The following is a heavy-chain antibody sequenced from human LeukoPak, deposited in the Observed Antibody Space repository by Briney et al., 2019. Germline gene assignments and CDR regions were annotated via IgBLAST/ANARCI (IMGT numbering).Heavy chain of an antibody. D-gene: IGHD3-22*01. V-gene: IGHV1-24*01. CDR2: FDPEDGET. CDR1: GYTLTELS. CDR3: AKMGYDSRGYTLFDY. J-gene: IGHJ4*02. Sequence: ASVKVSCKVSGYTLTELSMHWVRQAPGKGLEWMGGFDPEDGETIYAQKFQGRVTMTEDTSTDTAYMELSSLRSGDTAVYYCAKMGYDSRGYTLFDYWGQGTLVPVSS.